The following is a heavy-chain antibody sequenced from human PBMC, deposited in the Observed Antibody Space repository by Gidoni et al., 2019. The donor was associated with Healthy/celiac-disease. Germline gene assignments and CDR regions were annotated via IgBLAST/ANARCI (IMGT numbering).Heavy chain of an antibody. D-gene: IGHD3-22*01. J-gene: IGHJ1*01. CDR2: IIPILGIA. Sequence: QVQLVQSGAEVQKPGSSVKVSYRACGGTFSSYAIGWVRQAPGQGLEWMGGIIPILGIADYAQKFQGRVTITADKSTSTAYMGLSSLRSEDTAVYYCASPRGGSGYYLQHWGQGTLVTVSS. V-gene: IGHV1-69*10. CDR3: ASPRGGSGYYLQH. CDR1: GGTFSSYA.